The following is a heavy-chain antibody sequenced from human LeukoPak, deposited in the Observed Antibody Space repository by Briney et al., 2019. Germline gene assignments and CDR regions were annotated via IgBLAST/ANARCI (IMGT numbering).Heavy chain of an antibody. V-gene: IGHV3-23*01. CDR1: GFTFSSYA. CDR3: EKSSRAAIPHPDGDGMDV. D-gene: IGHD2-21*02. Sequence: GGSLRLSCAASGFTFSSYAMSWVRQAPGKGLEWVSAISGSGGSTYYADSVKGRFTISRDSSKNTLYLQMNSLRAEDTAVYYCEKSSRAAIPHPDGDGMDVWGQGTTVTVSS. J-gene: IGHJ6*02. CDR2: ISGSGGST.